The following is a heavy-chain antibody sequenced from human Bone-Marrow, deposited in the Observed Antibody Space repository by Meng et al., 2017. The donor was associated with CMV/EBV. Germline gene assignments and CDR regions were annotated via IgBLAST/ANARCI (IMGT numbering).Heavy chain of an antibody. CDR1: GGSISSGGYY. CDR3: ARDGDGERYYDL. D-gene: IGHD3-10*01. CDR2: IYYSGST. J-gene: IGHJ2*01. V-gene: IGHV4-31*03. Sequence: TVSGGSISSGGYYWSWIRQHPGKGLEWIGYIYYSGSTYYNPSLKSRVTISVDTSKNEFSLKLSSVTAADTAVYYCARDGDGERYYDLWGRGILVTVSS.